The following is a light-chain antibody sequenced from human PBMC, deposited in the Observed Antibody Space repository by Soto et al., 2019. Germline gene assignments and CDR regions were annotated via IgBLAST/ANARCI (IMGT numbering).Light chain of an antibody. V-gene: IGKV3-15*01. Sequence: EIVMTQSPATLSVSPGERATLSCRASQSISNTLAWFQQRPGQAPRLLIYGASTRATGFPARFSGSGSGTEFTLTISSLQSEDFAVYYCHHFGSLPETFGQGTNVE. CDR2: GAS. CDR3: HHFGSLPET. CDR1: QSISNT. J-gene: IGKJ1*01.